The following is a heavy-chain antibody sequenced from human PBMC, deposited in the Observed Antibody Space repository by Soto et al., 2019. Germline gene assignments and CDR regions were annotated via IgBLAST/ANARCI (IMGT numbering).Heavy chain of an antibody. D-gene: IGHD3-3*01. CDR1: GFTCNRYG. CDR2: ITVDGSKT. Sequence: GGALRLSCAASGFTCNRYGIHWVRQAPGKGLEGVAVITVDGSKTYYVESVRGRFTVSRDNSRNTAYLQMNSLRVEDTAVYYCARAHVTVSGVVNGMDVWGRGTTVPVSS. J-gene: IGHJ6*02. V-gene: IGHV3-30*03. CDR3: ARAHVTVSGVVNGMDV.